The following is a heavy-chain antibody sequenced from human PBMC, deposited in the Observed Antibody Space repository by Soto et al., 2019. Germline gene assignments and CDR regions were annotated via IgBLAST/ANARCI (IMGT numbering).Heavy chain of an antibody. D-gene: IGHD3-22*01. V-gene: IGHV4-34*01. CDR3: ARRRITMIVVVYDAFDI. Sequence: ETLSLTCAVYGGSFSGYYWSWIRQPPGKGLEWIGEIYHSGSTNYNPSLKSRVTISVDKSKNQFSLKLSSVTAADTAVYYCARRRITMIVVVYDAFDIWGQGTMVTVSS. CDR2: IYHSGST. CDR1: GGSFSGYY. J-gene: IGHJ3*02.